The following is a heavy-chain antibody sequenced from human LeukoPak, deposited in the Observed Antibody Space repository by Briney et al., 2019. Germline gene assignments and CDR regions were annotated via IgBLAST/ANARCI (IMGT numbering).Heavy chain of an antibody. Sequence: GGSLRLSCAASGFTFTNNFMSWVRRAPGKGLEWVANIRRDGSETHYVDSVMGRFTISRDNAKNSLYLQMNSLRAEDTAVYYCAELGITMIGGVWGKGTTVTISS. V-gene: IGHV3-7*01. CDR3: AELGITMIGGV. CDR2: IRRDGSET. J-gene: IGHJ6*04. D-gene: IGHD3-10*02. CDR1: GFTFTNNF.